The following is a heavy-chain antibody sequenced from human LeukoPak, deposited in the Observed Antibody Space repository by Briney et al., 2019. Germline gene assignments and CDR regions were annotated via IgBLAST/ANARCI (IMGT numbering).Heavy chain of an antibody. Sequence: GASVKVSCKASGYTFTSYDINWVRQATGQGLEWMGWMNPNSGNTGYAQKFQGRVTMTRNTSISTAYMELSSLRSEDTAVYYCARATYYYGSGSYYDAYYFDYWGQGTLVTVSS. CDR2: MNPNSGNT. D-gene: IGHD3-10*01. J-gene: IGHJ4*02. CDR3: ARATYYYGSGSYYDAYYFDY. V-gene: IGHV1-8*01. CDR1: GYTFTSYD.